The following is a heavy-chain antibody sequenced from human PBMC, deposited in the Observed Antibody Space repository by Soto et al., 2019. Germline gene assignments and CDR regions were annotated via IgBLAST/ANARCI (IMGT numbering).Heavy chain of an antibody. V-gene: IGHV4-31*03. CDR1: GGSISSGGYY. J-gene: IGHJ3*02. D-gene: IGHD3-16*01. CDR2: IYYSGST. Sequence: PSETLSLTCTVSGGSISSGGYYWSWIRQHPGKGLEWIGYIYYSGSTYYNPSLKSRVTISVDASKNQFSLKLSSVTAADTAVYYCASDYTPLNDSHILGQGTLVSVSS. CDR3: ASDYTPLNDSHI.